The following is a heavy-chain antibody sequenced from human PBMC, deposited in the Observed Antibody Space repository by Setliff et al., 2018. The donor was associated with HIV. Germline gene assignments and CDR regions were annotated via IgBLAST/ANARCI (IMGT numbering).Heavy chain of an antibody. Sequence: PSETLSLTCAVSGGSISSGRYSWSWIRQPPGKGLEWIGYYYYGGGTSYNPSLMSRVTISVDTSKNQLSLNLRSVTAADTAMYYCARKERGGAFDIWGLGTMVTVSS. J-gene: IGHJ3*02. CDR3: ARKERGGAFDI. CDR1: GGSISSGRYS. V-gene: IGHV4-61*01. CDR2: YYYGGGT.